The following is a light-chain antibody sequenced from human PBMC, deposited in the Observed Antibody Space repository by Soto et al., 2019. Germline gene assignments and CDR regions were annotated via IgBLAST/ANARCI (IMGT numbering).Light chain of an antibody. CDR2: GVS. J-gene: IGLJ1*01. CDR3: SSHTSSSTFV. V-gene: IGLV2-18*02. Sequence: QSVLTQPPSVSGSPGQSVSISCTGTSSDVGSNNRVSWYQQPPGTAPKLMIYGVSNRPSGVPDRFSGSKSGNTASLTISGLQAEDDADYYCSSHTSSSTFVFGTGTKVTVL. CDR1: SSDVGSNNR.